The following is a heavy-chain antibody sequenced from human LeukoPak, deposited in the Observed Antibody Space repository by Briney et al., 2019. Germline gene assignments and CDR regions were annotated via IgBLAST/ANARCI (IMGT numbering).Heavy chain of an antibody. CDR1: GDSISSSSHY. J-gene: IGHJ3*02. CDR2: INHSGST. CDR3: ARQSRGWGAFDI. V-gene: IGHV4-39*01. Sequence: PSETLSLTCTVSGDSISSSSHYWDWIRQPPGKGLEWIGEINHSGSTNYNPSLKSRVTISVDTSKNQFSLKLSSVTAADTAVYYCARQSRGWGAFDIWGQGTMVTVSS. D-gene: IGHD6-19*01.